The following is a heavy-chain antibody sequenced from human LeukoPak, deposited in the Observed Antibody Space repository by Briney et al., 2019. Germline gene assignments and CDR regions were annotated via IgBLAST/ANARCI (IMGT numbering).Heavy chain of an antibody. D-gene: IGHD3-16*02. CDR3: ARDNRYYDYVWGSYLYFDY. J-gene: IGHJ4*02. CDR2: ISAYNGNT. V-gene: IGHV1-18*01. CDR1: GYTFTSYG. Sequence: ASVKLSCKASGYTFTSYGISWVRQAPGQGLEWMGWISAYNGNTNYAQKLHGRVTMTTDTSTSTAYMELRSLRSDNTAVYYCARDNRYYDYVWGSYLYFDYWGQGTLVTVSS.